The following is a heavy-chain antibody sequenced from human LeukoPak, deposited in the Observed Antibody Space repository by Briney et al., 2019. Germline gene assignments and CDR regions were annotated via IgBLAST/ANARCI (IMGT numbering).Heavy chain of an antibody. Sequence: GGSLRLSCAASGFTFSNYAVMWVRQAPGQGLEWVSAITSAGAPRYADSVKGRFTISRDNSKNTLYLQMNSLRAEDTAQYFCARDPNGDYIGAFEFWGQGTGVAASS. CDR2: ITSAGAP. D-gene: IGHD4-17*01. J-gene: IGHJ3*01. V-gene: IGHV3-23*01. CDR3: ARDPNGDYIGAFEF. CDR1: GFTFSNYA.